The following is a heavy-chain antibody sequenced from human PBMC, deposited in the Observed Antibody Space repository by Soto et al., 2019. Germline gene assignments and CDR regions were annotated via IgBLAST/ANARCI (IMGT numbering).Heavy chain of an antibody. Sequence: PGESLKISCKGSGYSFTSYWIGWVRQMPGKGLEWMGIIYPGDSDTRYSPSFQGQVTISADKSISTAYLQWSSLKASDTAMYYCATAIGSGSYPGTPPKSYCAMDVWGKGTTFTFSS. CDR1: GYSFTSYW. D-gene: IGHD3-10*01. J-gene: IGHJ6*04. CDR2: IYPGDSDT. CDR3: ATAIGSGSYPGTPPKSYCAMDV. V-gene: IGHV5-51*01.